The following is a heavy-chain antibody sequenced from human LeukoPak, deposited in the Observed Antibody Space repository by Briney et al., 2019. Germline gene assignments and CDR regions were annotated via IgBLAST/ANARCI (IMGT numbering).Heavy chain of an antibody. CDR2: ISGSGSTI. D-gene: IGHD6-6*01. J-gene: IGHJ4*02. V-gene: IGHV3-48*03. Sequence: PGGSLRLSCAASGFTFSIYEMNWVRQAPGKGLEWVSFISGSGSTIHFADSVKGRFTISRDNAKNSLYLQMNSLRAEDTAVYYCARSYSSSRGTFDYWGQGTLVTVSS. CDR3: ARSYSSSRGTFDY. CDR1: GFTFSIYE.